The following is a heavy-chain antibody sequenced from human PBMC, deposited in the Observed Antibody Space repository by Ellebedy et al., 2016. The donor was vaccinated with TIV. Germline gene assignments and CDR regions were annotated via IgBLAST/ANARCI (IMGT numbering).Heavy chain of an antibody. J-gene: IGHJ5*02. CDR2: INSDGSST. D-gene: IGHD2-15*01. Sequence: GESLKISCAASGFSFSNYWMHWVRQAPGKGLVWVSRINSDGSSTSYADSVKGRFTISRDNAKTTLYLQMNSLRAEDTAVYYCARELSSEVVDGDWFDPWGQGTLVTVSS. CDR3: ARELSSEVVDGDWFDP. V-gene: IGHV3-74*01. CDR1: GFSFSNYW.